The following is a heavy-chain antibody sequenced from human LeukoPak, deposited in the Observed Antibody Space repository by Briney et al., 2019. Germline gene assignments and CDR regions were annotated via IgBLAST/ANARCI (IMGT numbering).Heavy chain of an antibody. V-gene: IGHV4-59*01. J-gene: IGHJ4*02. Sequence: TETLSLTCTVSGDSITNYFWSWIRPPPGEGLEWIGYIYYTGHTNYQPSLKSRLNISIDTSTKHFSLRLRSVTAADTGVSFCARGRVAYSAYYFDYWGRGTLVTVSS. D-gene: IGHD2-15*01. CDR1: GDSITNYF. CDR2: IYYTGHT. CDR3: ARGRVAYSAYYFDY.